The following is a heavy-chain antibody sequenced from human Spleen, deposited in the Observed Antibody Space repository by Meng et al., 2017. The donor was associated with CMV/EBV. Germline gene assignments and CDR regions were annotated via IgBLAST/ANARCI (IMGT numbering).Heavy chain of an antibody. Sequence: SVKVSCKASGFTFSNSAVQWVRQARGQRPEWIGWIVVGSGVTDFAQNFQERVTITWDMSTTTAYMELSSLRSXEKAGYYCAAVVSGYCTSTSCFDYWGEGTLVTVSS. CDR1: GFTFSNSA. CDR2: IVVGSGVT. D-gene: IGHD2-2*01. CDR3: AAVVSGYCTSTSCFDY. V-gene: IGHV1-58*01. J-gene: IGHJ4*02.